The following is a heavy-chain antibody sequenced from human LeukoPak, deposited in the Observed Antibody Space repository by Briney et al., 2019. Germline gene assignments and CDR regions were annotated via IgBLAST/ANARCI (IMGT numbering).Heavy chain of an antibody. CDR3: ARVYSSSSGRALDY. CDR2: IKQDGSEK. CDR1: GFTFSTYW. Sequence: GGSLRLSCAASGFTFSTYWMSWVRQAPGKGLEWVADIKQDGSEKYYVDSVKGRFTISRDNAKNSLYLQMNSLRAEDTAVYYCARVYSSSSGRALDYWGQGTLVTVSS. V-gene: IGHV3-7*01. D-gene: IGHD6-6*01. J-gene: IGHJ4*02.